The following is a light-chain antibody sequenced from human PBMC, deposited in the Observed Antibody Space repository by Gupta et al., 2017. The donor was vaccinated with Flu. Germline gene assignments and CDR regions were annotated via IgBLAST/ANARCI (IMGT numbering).Light chain of an antibody. CDR1: TGAVTSTHY. J-gene: IGLJ3*02. V-gene: IGLV7-43*01. CDR3: LLYYGGAQPGG. CDR2: SAT. Sequence: QTVVTQEPSLTVSPGGTVTLTCASSTGAVTSTHYPNWFQQKPGQGPRTRSSSATNKHSWTPARFAGSLLGGKAELKLSGAQPEDEAEYDGLLYYGGAQPGGLGGGTTLT.